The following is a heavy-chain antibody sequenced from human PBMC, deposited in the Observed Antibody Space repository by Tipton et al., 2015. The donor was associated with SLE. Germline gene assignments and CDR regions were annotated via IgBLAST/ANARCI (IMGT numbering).Heavy chain of an antibody. CDR1: GFTFSSYA. CDR2: ISGSGGST. Sequence: SLRLSCAASGFTFSSYAMSWVRQAPGKGLEWVSAISGSGGSTYYADSVKGRFTISKDNSKNTLYLQMSSLRAEDTAVYYCAKRRYFDWLLSLDYWGQGTLVTVSS. CDR3: AKRRYFDWLLSLDY. J-gene: IGHJ4*02. D-gene: IGHD3-9*01. V-gene: IGHV3-23*01.